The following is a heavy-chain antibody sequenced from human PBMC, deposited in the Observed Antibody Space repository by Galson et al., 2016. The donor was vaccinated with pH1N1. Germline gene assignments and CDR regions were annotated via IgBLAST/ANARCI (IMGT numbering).Heavy chain of an antibody. V-gene: IGHV4-34*01. Sequence: TLSLTCTVYGGSFSDYYWSWIRQPPGKGLEWIGEVNPSGSTIYNPSLNSRVIISADTSRNQFSLKLTSVTAADTAVYFCARGDFGGELGDWGQGTQVTVSS. CDR3: ARGDFGGELGD. CDR2: VNPSGST. CDR1: GGSFSDYY. D-gene: IGHD3-10*01. J-gene: IGHJ4*02.